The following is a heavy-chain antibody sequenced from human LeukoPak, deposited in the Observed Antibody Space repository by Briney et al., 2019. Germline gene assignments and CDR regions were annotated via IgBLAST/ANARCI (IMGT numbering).Heavy chain of an antibody. V-gene: IGHV1-24*01. Sequence: ASVKVSCKVSGYTLTELSMHWVRQAPGKGHEWMGGFDPEDGETIYAQKFQGRVTMTEDTSTDTAYMELSSLRSEDTAVYYCATDPIYSGYAFRFDYWGQGTLVTVSS. CDR1: GYTLTELS. D-gene: IGHD5-12*01. CDR2: FDPEDGET. CDR3: ATDPIYSGYAFRFDY. J-gene: IGHJ4*02.